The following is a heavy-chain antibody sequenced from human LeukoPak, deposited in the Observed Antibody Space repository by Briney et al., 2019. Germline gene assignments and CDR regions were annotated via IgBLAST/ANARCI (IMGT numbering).Heavy chain of an antibody. Sequence: SETLSLTCAVYVGSFTDYYWAWIRQPPGKGLEWIGEINHSGSSNYNPSLKSRVTTSVVTSKNQFSLKVSSVTAADTAVYYCASRREGYFDLWGRGNLVTVSS. V-gene: IGHV4-34*01. CDR3: ASRREGYFDL. CDR2: INHSGSS. J-gene: IGHJ2*01. CDR1: VGSFTDYY.